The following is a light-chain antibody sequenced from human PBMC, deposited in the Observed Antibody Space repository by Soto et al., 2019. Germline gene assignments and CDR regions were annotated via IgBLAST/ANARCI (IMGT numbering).Light chain of an antibody. CDR2: GAS. CDR3: QQRGSWPLT. J-gene: IGKJ4*01. Sequence: EVMLTQSPGTLSLSPGERATLSCRASQSIFSNYLAWYQQKSGQAPRLLIYGASNRATGIPDRFSGSGSGTDFTLTISSLDPEDFAVYYCQQRGSWPLTFGGGTKVE. CDR1: QSIFSNY. V-gene: IGKV3-20*01.